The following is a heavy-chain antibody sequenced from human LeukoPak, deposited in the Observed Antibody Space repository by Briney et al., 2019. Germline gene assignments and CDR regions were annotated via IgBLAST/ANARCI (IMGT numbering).Heavy chain of an antibody. V-gene: IGHV3-7*01. CDR3: AKGGASVTRYVDY. Sequence: GGSLRLSCAASGFTFSSYWMSWVRQAPGKGLESVANIKQDGSEKYYVDSVKGRFTISRDNSQNTLYLQMNSLRPEDTAVYYCAKGGASVTRYVDYWGQGTLVTVSS. CDR2: IKQDGSEK. D-gene: IGHD4-17*01. CDR1: GFTFSSYW. J-gene: IGHJ4*02.